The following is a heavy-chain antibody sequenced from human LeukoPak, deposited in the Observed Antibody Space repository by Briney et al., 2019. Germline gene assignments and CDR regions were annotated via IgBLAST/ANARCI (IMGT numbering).Heavy chain of an antibody. CDR2: INPTGGNT. CDR1: GYTFTSFY. V-gene: IGHV1-46*01. J-gene: IGHJ6*03. CDR3: ARDHSTARGYYGSETFDISYMDV. Sequence: GASVKVSCKASGYTFTSFYMHWVRQAPGQGLEWMGVINPTGGNTIYAQKFQGRVTMTRDMSSRTAFMEVSSLRSEDTAVYFCARDHSTARGYYGSETFDISYMDVWGKGTTITVSS. D-gene: IGHD3-10*01.